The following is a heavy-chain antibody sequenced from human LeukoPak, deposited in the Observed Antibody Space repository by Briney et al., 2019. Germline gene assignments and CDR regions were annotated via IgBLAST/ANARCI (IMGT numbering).Heavy chain of an antibody. CDR1: GFTFSDYY. J-gene: IGHJ4*02. Sequence: PGGSLRLSCAASGFTFSDYYMSWIRQAPGKGLEWVSYISSSGSTYYAGSVKGRFTISRDNSKNTLYLQMNSLRVEDTAVYYCAKNGGSQCYSHLDSWGQGTLVTVSP. D-gene: IGHD2-15*01. V-gene: IGHV3-11*01. CDR2: ISSSGST. CDR3: AKNGGSQCYSHLDS.